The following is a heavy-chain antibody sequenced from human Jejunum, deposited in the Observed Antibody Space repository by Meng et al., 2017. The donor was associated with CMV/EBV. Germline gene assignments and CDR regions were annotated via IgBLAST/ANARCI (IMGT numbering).Heavy chain of an antibody. Sequence: QVQLPESGPGLVQPSATLSLTGTVSGGSISTYYWSWIRQPPGKGLEWIGYIYYSGTTNYNPSLKSRVTISVDTSKNQFSLRLSSVTAADTAVYYCARQAPWGEVTGYYFDFWGQGILVTVSS. CDR3: ARQAPWGEVTGYYFDF. CDR1: GGSISTYY. V-gene: IGHV4-59*08. CDR2: IYYSGTT. D-gene: IGHD3-9*01. J-gene: IGHJ4*02.